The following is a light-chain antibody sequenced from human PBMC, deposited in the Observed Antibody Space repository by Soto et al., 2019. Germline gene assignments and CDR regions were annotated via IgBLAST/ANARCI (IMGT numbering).Light chain of an antibody. CDR1: SSDVGGYNY. V-gene: IGLV2-14*01. CDR3: SSYTSSNTEV. CDR2: DVS. Sequence: QCVLTQPASVSGSPGQSITISCTGTSSDVGGYNYVSWYQQHPGKAPKLMIYDVSNRPSGVSNRFSGSKSGNTASLTISGLQAEDEADYYCSSYTSSNTEVFGTGTKVTVL. J-gene: IGLJ1*01.